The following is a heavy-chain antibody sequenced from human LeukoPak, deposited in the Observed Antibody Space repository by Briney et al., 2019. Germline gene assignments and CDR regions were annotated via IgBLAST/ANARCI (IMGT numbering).Heavy chain of an antibody. CDR1: GFTFSSYS. D-gene: IGHD6-19*01. CDR3: ARSDTSSGWSYFDY. Sequence: GGSLRLSCAASGFTFSSYSMNWVRQAPGKGLEWVSSISSSSSYIYYADSVKGRFTISRDNAKNSLYLQMNSLRAEDTAVYYCARSDTSSGWSYFDYWGQGTLVTVSS. J-gene: IGHJ4*02. V-gene: IGHV3-21*01. CDR2: ISSSSSYI.